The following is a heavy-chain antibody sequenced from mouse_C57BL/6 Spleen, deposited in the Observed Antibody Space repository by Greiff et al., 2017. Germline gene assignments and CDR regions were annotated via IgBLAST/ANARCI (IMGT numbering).Heavy chain of an antibody. J-gene: IGHJ4*01. CDR2: IRNKANNHAT. V-gene: IGHV6-6*01. Sequence: EVQRVESGGGLVQPGGSMKLSCAASGFTFSDAWMDWVRQSPEKGLEWVAEIRNKANNHATYYAESVKGRFTISRDDSKSSVYLQMNSLRAEDTGIYYCTRKGLDAMDYWGQGTSVTVSS. CDR3: TRKGLDAMDY. D-gene: IGHD2-13*01. CDR1: GFTFSDAW.